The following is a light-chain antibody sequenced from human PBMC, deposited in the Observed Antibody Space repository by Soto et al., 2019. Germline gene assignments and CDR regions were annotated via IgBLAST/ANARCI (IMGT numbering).Light chain of an antibody. J-gene: IGKJ2*01. Sequence: DVVMTQSPLSLPVTLGQPASISCRSSQSLVYSDGNTYLNWFHQRPGQSPRRLIYQVSNRDSGVPERFSGSGSGTDFTLKISRVEAEDVGVYYCRQGPNWLYTFGQGTKLEIK. CDR2: QVS. CDR1: QSLVYSDGNTY. CDR3: RQGPNWLYT. V-gene: IGKV2-30*01.